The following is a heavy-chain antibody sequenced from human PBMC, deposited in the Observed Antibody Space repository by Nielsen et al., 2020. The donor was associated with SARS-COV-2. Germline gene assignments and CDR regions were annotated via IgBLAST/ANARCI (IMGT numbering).Heavy chain of an antibody. CDR3: ARGHLVVVPSPILGLGPFFYSFYLDV. V-gene: IGHV4-4*02. CDR1: GGSVSSNDW. CDR2: VSHSGST. D-gene: IGHD2-2*02. J-gene: IGHJ6*03. Sequence: SETLSLTCAVSGGSVSSNDWWTWVRQSPGKGLEWIGEVSHSGSTNYSPSLKSRVTLSMDKSRRQFSLRLAPVSAADTAVYFCARGHLVVVPSPILGLGPFFYSFYLDVWGKGTTVTVSS.